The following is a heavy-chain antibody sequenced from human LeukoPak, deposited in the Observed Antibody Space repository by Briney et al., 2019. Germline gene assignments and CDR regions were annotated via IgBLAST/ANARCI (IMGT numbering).Heavy chain of an antibody. V-gene: IGHV6-1*01. J-gene: IGHJ4*02. CDR1: GDSVSSNSAA. D-gene: IGHD3-16*01. CDR3: ARDQGALNC. Sequence: SQTLSLTCAISGDSVSSNSAAWNWLRQSPSRGLEWLGRTYYRSRWFNDYAVSVKSRITINPDTSKNEFSLQLNSVTPEDTAVYYCARDQGALNCWGQGTLVTVSS. CDR2: TYYRSRWFN.